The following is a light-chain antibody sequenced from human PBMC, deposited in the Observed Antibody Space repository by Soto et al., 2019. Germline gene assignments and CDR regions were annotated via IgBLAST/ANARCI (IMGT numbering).Light chain of an antibody. CDR1: QCFGSDY. V-gene: IGKV3-20*01. CDR2: GAS. Sequence: EIVLTQSPGTLSLSPGERATLSCRASQCFGSDYLAWYQQKPGQAPRLLIYGASIRATGIPDRFSGSGSGTDFTLTISRLEPEDFAVYYCQQYGSSPTSTFGHGTKVDIK. J-gene: IGKJ3*01. CDR3: QQYGSSPTST.